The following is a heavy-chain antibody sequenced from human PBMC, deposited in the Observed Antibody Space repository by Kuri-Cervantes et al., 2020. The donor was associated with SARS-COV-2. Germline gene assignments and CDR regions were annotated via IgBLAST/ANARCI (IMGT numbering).Heavy chain of an antibody. CDR3: ANVGSGRANNYYYYGMDV. J-gene: IGHJ6*02. V-gene: IGHV3-48*02. D-gene: IGHD3-3*01. CDR2: ISSSSSTI. CDR1: GFTFSSYS. Sequence: GESLKISCAASGFTFSSYSMNWVRQAPGKGLEWVSYISSSSSTIYYADSVKGRFTISRGNAKNSLYLQMNSLRDEDTAVYYCANVGSGRANNYYYYGMDVWGQGTTVTVSS.